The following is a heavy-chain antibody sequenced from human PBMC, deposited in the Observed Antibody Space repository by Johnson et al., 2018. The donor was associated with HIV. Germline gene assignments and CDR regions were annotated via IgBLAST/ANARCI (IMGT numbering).Heavy chain of an antibody. J-gene: IGHJ3*02. V-gene: IGHV3-30*03. D-gene: IGHD7-27*01. CDR1: GFTFGIYG. CDR2: ISYDGSNE. Sequence: QVQLVESGGGVVQPGTSLRLSCAASGFTFGIYGMHWVRQAPGKGLEWVALISYDGSNEYYGDSVKGRFTISRDNSKNTLYLQMNSLRAEDTAVYYCASSWGNAFDIWGQGTMVTVSS. CDR3: ASSWGNAFDI.